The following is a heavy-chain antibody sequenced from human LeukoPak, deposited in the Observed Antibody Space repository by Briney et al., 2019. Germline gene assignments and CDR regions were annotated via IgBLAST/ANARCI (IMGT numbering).Heavy chain of an antibody. CDR1: GGSISSSSYY. D-gene: IGHD2-2*01. V-gene: IGHV4-39*01. J-gene: IGHJ4*02. CDR2: IYYSGST. CDR3: ASDQLLLYALDY. Sequence: SETLSLTCTVSGGSISSSSYYWGWIRQPPGKVLEWIGSIYYSGSTYYNPSLKSRGTISVGTSKNQFSLKLSSVTAADTAVYYCASDQLLLYALDYWGQGTLVTVSS.